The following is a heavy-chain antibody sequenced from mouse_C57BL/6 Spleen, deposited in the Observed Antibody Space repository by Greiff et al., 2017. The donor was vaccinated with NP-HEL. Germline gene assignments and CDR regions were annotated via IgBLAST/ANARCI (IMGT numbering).Heavy chain of an antibody. CDR2: ISDGGSYT. J-gene: IGHJ2*01. CDR3: AREGVVFDY. V-gene: IGHV5-4*01. D-gene: IGHD1-1*01. CDR1: GFTFSSYA. Sequence: EVMLVESGGGLVKPGGSLKLSCAASGFTFSSYAMSWVRQTPEKRLEWVATISDGGSYTYYPDNVKGRFTISRDNAKNNLYLQMSHLKSEDTAMYYCAREGVVFDYWGQGTTLTVSS.